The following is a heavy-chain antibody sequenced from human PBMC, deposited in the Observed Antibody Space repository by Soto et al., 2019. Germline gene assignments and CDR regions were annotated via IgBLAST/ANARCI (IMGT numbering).Heavy chain of an antibody. CDR1: GFTFSSSD. CDR3: ARDHGMFLSYYYYGMDV. J-gene: IGHJ6*02. CDR2: ISYDGSNT. Sequence: VQLLESGGGLVQPGGSLRLSCAASGFTFSSSDMSWVRQAPGKGLAWVAVISYDGSNTHYAESVKGRFNISRDDSKNTVYLQMNNLRGEDSAVYYCARDHGMFLSYYYYGMDVWGQGTTVTVSS. D-gene: IGHD3-10*02. V-gene: IGHV3-30-3*01.